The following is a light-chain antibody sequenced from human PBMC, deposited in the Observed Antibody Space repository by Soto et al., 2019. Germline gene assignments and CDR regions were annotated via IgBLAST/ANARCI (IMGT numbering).Light chain of an antibody. J-gene: IGLJ7*01. Sequence: QSVLTQPPSASGTPGQRVTISCSGSSSNIGSNYVYWYQQLPGTAPKLLIYRNNQRPSGVPDRFSGYKSGTSASLAISGLRSDDEADYYCAAWDDSLSGAVFGGGTQLTVL. CDR1: SSNIGSNY. CDR3: AAWDDSLSGAV. CDR2: RNN. V-gene: IGLV1-47*01.